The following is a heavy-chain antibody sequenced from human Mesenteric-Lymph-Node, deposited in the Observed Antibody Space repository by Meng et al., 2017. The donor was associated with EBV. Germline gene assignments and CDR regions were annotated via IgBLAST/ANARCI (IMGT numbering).Heavy chain of an antibody. CDR1: GGSISSGGYYW. CDR2: INTYGSST. J-gene: IGHJ5*02. Sequence: VQLQESGPGLVKPSQTLSLTCTVSGGSISSGGYYWMHWVRQVPGKGLVWVARINTYGSSTNYADSVQGRFTISRDNAKGTLYLQMNSLRDEDTAVYYCASDRWEREGWFDRWGPGTLVTVSS. V-gene: IGHV3-74*01. CDR3: ASDRWEREGWFDR. D-gene: IGHD1-26*01.